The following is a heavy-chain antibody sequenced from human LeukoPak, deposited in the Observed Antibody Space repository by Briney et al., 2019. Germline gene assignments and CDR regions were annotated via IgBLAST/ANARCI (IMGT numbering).Heavy chain of an antibody. D-gene: IGHD6-13*01. CDR3: AKGRWYILDS. CDR1: GGSISSSSYY. V-gene: IGHV4-39*07. J-gene: IGHJ4*02. Sequence: SETLSLTCTVSGGSISSSSYYWGWIRQPPGKGLEWIGSMYSSGSTYYNPSLKSRVTISVDTSKNQFSLKLSSVTAADTAVYYCAKGRWYILDSWGQGTLVTVSS. CDR2: MYSSGST.